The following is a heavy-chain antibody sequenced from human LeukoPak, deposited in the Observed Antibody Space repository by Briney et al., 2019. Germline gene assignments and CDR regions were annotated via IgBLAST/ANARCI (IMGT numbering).Heavy chain of an antibody. CDR3: AKASGYCSGGSCYIDY. D-gene: IGHD2-15*01. CDR2: IRYDGSNK. CDR1: GFTFSSYG. V-gene: IGHV3-30*02. Sequence: PGGSLRLSCAASGFTFSSYGMHWVRQAPGKGLEWVAFIRYDGSNKYYADSVKGRFTISRDNSKNTLYLQMNSLRAEDTAVYYCAKASGYCSGGSCYIDYWGQGTLVTVSS. J-gene: IGHJ4*02.